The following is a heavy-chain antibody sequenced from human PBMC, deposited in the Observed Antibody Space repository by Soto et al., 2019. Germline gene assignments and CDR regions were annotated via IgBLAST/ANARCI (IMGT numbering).Heavy chain of an antibody. CDR3: AEDGGSSIAARRRFDN. CDR1: GFTFSSYG. V-gene: IGHV3-30*18. J-gene: IGHJ4*02. CDR2: ISYDGSNK. D-gene: IGHD6-6*01. Sequence: GGSLRLSCAASGFTFSSYGMHWVRQAPCKGLEWVAVISYDGSNKYYADSVKGRFTISRDNSKNTLYLQMNSLRAEDTAVYYCAEDGGSSIAARRRFDNWGQETLVTVSA.